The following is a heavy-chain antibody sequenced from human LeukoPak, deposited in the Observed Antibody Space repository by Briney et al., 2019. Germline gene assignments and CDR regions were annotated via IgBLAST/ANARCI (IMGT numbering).Heavy chain of an antibody. Sequence: PSETLSLTCTVSGGSISSSGYYWGWIRQSPGEGLEWIGNIYYSGITYYNPSLKSRVTISVDTSKNHFSLKLSSVTAADTAVYYCARVFTEDFWSGYYEIYFDYWGQGTLVTVSS. D-gene: IGHD3-3*01. CDR1: GGSISSSGYY. J-gene: IGHJ4*02. CDR3: ARVFTEDFWSGYYEIYFDY. V-gene: IGHV4-39*02. CDR2: IYYSGIT.